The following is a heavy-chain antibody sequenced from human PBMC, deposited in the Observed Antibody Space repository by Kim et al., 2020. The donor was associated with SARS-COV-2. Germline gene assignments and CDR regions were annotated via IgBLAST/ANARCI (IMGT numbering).Heavy chain of an antibody. CDR2: IYSGGST. Sequence: GGSLRLSCAASGFTVSSNYMSWVRQAPGKGLEWVSVIYSGGSTYYADSVKGRFTISRDNSKNTLYLQMNSLRAEDTAVYYCARVSLWLVPDYWGQGTLVTVSS. V-gene: IGHV3-66*01. J-gene: IGHJ4*02. D-gene: IGHD6-19*01. CDR3: ARVSLWLVPDY. CDR1: GFTVSSNY.